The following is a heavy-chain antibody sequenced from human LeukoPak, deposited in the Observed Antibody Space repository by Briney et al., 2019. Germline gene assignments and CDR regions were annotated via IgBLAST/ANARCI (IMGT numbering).Heavy chain of an antibody. CDR2: INHSGST. D-gene: IGHD2-15*01. Sequence: SETLPLTCAVYGGSFSGYYWSWIRQPPGKGLEWIGEINHSGSTNYNPSLKSRVTISVDTSKNQFSLKLSSVTAADTAVYYCARAGLRGFWYFDLWGRGTLVTVSS. CDR3: ARAGLRGFWYFDL. CDR1: GGSFSGYY. V-gene: IGHV4-34*01. J-gene: IGHJ2*01.